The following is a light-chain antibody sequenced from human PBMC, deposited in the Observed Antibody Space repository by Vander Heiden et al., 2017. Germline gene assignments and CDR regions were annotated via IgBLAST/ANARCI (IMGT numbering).Light chain of an antibody. CDR3: CSYAGSYTVV. J-gene: IGLJ2*01. Sequence: QSALTQPRSVSGSPGQSVTISCTGTRSDVGGYNYVSWYQQHPGKAPKVVIYDVSKRPSGVPDRFSGSKSANTASLTISGLQGEDEADYYCCSYAGSYTVVFGGGTKLTVL. V-gene: IGLV2-11*01. CDR1: RSDVGGYNY. CDR2: DVS.